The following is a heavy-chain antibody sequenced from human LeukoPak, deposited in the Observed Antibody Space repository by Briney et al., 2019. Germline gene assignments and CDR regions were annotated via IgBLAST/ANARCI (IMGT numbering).Heavy chain of an antibody. D-gene: IGHD4-17*01. V-gene: IGHV4-34*01. CDR3: ARYHTTVTFDY. CDR1: GGSFSGYY. Sequence: PSETLSLTCAVYGGSFSGYYWSWIRQPPGKGLEWIGEINHSGSTNYNPSLKSRVTISVDTSKNQFSLKLSSVTAADTAVYYCARYHTTVTFDYWGQGTLVTVSS. J-gene: IGHJ4*02. CDR2: INHSGST.